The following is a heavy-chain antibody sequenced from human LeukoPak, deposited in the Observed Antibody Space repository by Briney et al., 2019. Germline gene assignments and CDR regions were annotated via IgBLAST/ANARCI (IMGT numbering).Heavy chain of an antibody. V-gene: IGHV1-2*02. CDR3: ASGAYCSGGSCYLRALGY. D-gene: IGHD2-15*01. CDR1: GFTFSSYG. J-gene: IGHJ4*02. CDR2: INPNSGGT. Sequence: GGSLRLSCAASGFTFSSYGMHWVRHAPGQGLEWMGWINPNSGGTNYAQKFQGRVTMTRDTSISTAYMELSRLRSDDTAVYYCASGAYCSGGSCYLRALGYWGQGTLVTVSS.